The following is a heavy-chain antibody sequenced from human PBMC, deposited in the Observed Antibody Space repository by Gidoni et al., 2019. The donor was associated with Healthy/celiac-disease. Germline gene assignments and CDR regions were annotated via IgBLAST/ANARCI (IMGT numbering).Heavy chain of an antibody. CDR2: ISGSGGST. CDR3: AKGGWGYYGPLRG. Sequence: EVQLLESGGGLVQPGGSLRLSCSASGFTFRSYAMSWVRQAPGKGLEWVSAISGSGGSTYYADSVKGRFTISRDNSKNTLYLQMNSLRAEDTAVYYCAKGGWGYYGPLRGWGQGTLVTVSS. CDR1: GFTFRSYA. D-gene: IGHD3-10*01. J-gene: IGHJ4*02. V-gene: IGHV3-23*01.